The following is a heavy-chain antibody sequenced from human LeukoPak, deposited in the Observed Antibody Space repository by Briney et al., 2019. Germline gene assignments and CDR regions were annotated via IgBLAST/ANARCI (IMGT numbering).Heavy chain of an antibody. CDR2: ISTSGST. CDR3: ARQEYSSSLYNWFDP. CDR1: GGSISSYY. D-gene: IGHD6-6*01. J-gene: IGHJ5*02. V-gene: IGHV4-4*09. Sequence: SETLSLTCTVSGGSISSYYWSWIRQPPGKGLEWIGYISTSGSTIYNPSLKSRVTISTDTSKNQFSLKLSSVTATDTAVYYCARQEYSSSLYNWFDPWGQGTLVTVSS.